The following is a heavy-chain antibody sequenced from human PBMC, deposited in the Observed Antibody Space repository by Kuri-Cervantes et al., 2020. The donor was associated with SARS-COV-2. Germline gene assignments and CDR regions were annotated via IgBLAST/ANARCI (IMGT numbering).Heavy chain of an antibody. Sequence: GESLKISCAASGFTFSSYAMSWVRQAPGKGLEWVSVFYSGGSSTYYADSVKGRFTISRDNSKNTLYLQMNSLRAEDTAVYYCASMVRGNYGMDVWGQGTTVTVSS. V-gene: IGHV3-23*03. D-gene: IGHD3-10*01. J-gene: IGHJ6*02. CDR3: ASMVRGNYGMDV. CDR1: GFTFSSYA. CDR2: FYSGGSST.